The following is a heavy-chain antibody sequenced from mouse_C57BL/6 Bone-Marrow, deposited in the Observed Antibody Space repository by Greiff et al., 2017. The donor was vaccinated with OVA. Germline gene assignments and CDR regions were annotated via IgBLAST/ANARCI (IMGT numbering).Heavy chain of an antibody. J-gene: IGHJ4*01. CDR1: GFSFNTYA. CDR2: IRSKSNNYAT. D-gene: IGHD2-3*01. Sequence: EVQLVESGGGLVQPKGSLKLSCAASGFSFNTYAMNWVRQAPGKGLEWVARIRSKSNNYATYYADSVKDRFTISRDDSESMLYLQMNNLKTEDTAMYYCVRHWGWSYAMDYWGQGTSVTVSS. V-gene: IGHV10-1*01. CDR3: VRHWGWSYAMDY.